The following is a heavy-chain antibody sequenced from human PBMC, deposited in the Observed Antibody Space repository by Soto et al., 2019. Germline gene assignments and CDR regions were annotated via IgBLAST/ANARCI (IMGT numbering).Heavy chain of an antibody. D-gene: IGHD3-3*01. V-gene: IGHV3-48*03. CDR2: ISSSGSTI. CDR1: GFTFSSYE. J-gene: IGHJ4*02. Sequence: EVQLVESGGGLVQPGGSLRLSCAASGFTFSSYEMNWVRQAPGKGLEWVSYISSSGSTIYYADSVKGRFTISRDNAKNSLYLQMNSLRAEDTAVYYCARVSFDFWSGYYTNGYFDYWGQGTLVTVSS. CDR3: ARVSFDFWSGYYTNGYFDY.